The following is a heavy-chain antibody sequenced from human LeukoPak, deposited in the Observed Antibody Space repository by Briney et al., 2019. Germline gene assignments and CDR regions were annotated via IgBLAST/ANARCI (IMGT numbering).Heavy chain of an antibody. CDR1: GGSISSYY. J-gene: IGHJ6*02. D-gene: IGHD3-16*01. Sequence: SETLSLTCTVSGGSISSYYWSWIRQPPGKGLEWIGYIYYSGSTNYNPSLKSRVTISVDTSKNQFSLKLSSVTAADTAVYYCARALYVSGGYYYYGMDVWGQGTTVTVSS. CDR3: ARALYVSGGYYYYGMDV. CDR2: IYYSGST. V-gene: IGHV4-59*01.